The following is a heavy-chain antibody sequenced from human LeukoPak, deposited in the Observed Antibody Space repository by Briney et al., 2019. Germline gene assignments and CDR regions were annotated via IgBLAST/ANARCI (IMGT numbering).Heavy chain of an antibody. CDR1: GFTFSRYG. CDR2: IWCDGSNR. D-gene: IGHD3-22*01. CDR3: ARDPPMYYYDEPGSRDAFDI. Sequence: PGGSLRLSCAASGFTFSRYGMHWVRQAPGKGLEWVAVIWCDGSNRYYAESVKGRFTISRDNSKNTLHLQMNSLRAEDTAVYYCARDPPMYYYDEPGSRDAFDIWGQGTMVTVSS. J-gene: IGHJ3*02. V-gene: IGHV3-33*01.